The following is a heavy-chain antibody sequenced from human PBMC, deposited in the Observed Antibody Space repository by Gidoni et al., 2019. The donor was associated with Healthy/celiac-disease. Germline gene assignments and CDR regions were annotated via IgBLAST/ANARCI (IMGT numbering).Heavy chain of an antibody. J-gene: IGHJ4*02. CDR2: IWYDGSNK. CDR3: ARWGVSGSYYCGLDY. V-gene: IGHV3-33*01. D-gene: IGHD1-26*01. Sequence: QVQLVESGGGVVQPGRSLRLSCAASGFTFSSYGMHWVRQAPGKGLGWVAVIWYDGSNKYYADSVKGRFTISRDNSKNTLYLQMNSLRAEDTAVYYCARWGVSGSYYCGLDYWGQGTLVTVSS. CDR1: GFTFSSYG.